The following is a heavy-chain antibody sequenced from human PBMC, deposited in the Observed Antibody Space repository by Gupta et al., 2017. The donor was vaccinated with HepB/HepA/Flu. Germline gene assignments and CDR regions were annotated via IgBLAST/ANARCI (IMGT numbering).Heavy chain of an antibody. D-gene: IGHD2-15*01. CDR2: IWHDGTDR. J-gene: IGHJ5*01. CDR3: VKEEVIGGTGITNWIES. CDR1: GFTFTHFG. V-gene: IGHV3-33*06. Sequence: QVQLVESGGGVVQPGRSLRLPCATSGFTFTHFGMHWVRQAPGKGREWVAVIWHDGTDRYHAGSVQGRFTISRDNSKNTLYLQMNNLRAEDTAVYYCVKEEVIGGTGITNWIESWGQGTLVTVSS.